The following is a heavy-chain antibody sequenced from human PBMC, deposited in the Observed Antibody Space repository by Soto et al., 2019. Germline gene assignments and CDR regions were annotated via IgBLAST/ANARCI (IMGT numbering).Heavy chain of an antibody. J-gene: IGHJ4*02. D-gene: IGHD3-22*01. V-gene: IGHV3-23*01. CDR3: AKNPTYYYDSSGYFDY. Sequence: GGSLRLSCAASGFTFSSYAMSWVRQAPGKGLEWVSAISGSGGSTYYADSVKGRFTISRDNSKNTLYLQMNSLRAEDTAVYYCAKNPTYYYDSSGYFDYWGQGTMVTVSS. CDR1: GFTFSSYA. CDR2: ISGSGGST.